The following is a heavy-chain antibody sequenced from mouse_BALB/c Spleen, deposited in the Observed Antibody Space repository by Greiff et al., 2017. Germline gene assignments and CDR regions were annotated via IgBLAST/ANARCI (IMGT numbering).Heavy chain of an antibody. CDR3: ATPYGNYDAMDY. J-gene: IGHJ4*01. CDR2: ISYDGSN. V-gene: IGHV3-6*02. CDR1: GYSITSGYY. Sequence: EVQVVESGPGLVKPSQSLSLTCSVTGYSITSGYYWNWIRQFPGNKLEWMGYISYDGSNNYNPSLKNRISITRDTSKNQFFLKLNSVTTEDTATYYCATPYGNYDAMDYWGQGTSVTVSS. D-gene: IGHD2-1*01.